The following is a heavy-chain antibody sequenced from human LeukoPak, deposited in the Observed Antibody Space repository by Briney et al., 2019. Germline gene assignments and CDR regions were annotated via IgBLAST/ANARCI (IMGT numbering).Heavy chain of an antibody. V-gene: IGHV4-30-4*08. CDR2: IYYSGST. CDR3: ARDNYGSGID. Sequence: LRLSCAVSGFTFSTYAMSWVRQAPGKGLEWIGYIYYSGSTYYNPSLKSRVTMSVDTSKNQFSLKLSSVTAADTAVYYCARDNYGSGIDWGQGTLVTVSS. J-gene: IGHJ4*02. CDR1: GFTFSTYA. D-gene: IGHD3-10*01.